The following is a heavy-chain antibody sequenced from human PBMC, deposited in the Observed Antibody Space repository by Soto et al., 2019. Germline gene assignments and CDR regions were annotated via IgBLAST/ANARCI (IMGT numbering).Heavy chain of an antibody. D-gene: IGHD5-18*01. CDR2: IYYSGST. CDR1: GGSISSSSYY. J-gene: IGHJ4*02. CDR3: ARQYSHGSFIPY. Sequence: PSETLSLTCTVSGGSISSSSYYWGWIRQPPGKGLEWIGSIYYSGSTYYNPSLKSRVTISVDTSKNQFSLKLSSVTAADTAVYYCARQYSHGSFIPYWGQGTLVTVSS. V-gene: IGHV4-39*01.